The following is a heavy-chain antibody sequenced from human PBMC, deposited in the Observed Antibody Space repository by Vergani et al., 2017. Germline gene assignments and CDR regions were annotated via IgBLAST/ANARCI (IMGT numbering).Heavy chain of an antibody. CDR1: GFTFDDYA. CDR3: TTDPIVVVVAATLSDY. D-gene: IGHD2-15*01. J-gene: IGHJ4*02. Sequence: EVQLVESGGGLVQPGGSLRLSCAASGFTFDDYAMHWVRQAPGKGLEWVSGISWNSGSIGYADSVKGRFTISRDNAKNSLYLQMNSLRAEDTAVYYCTTDPIVVVVAATLSDYWGQGTLVTVSS. CDR2: ISWNSGSI. V-gene: IGHV3-9*01.